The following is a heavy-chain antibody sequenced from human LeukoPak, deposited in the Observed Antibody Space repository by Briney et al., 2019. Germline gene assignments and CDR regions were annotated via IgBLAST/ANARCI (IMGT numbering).Heavy chain of an antibody. CDR2: IKQDGSEK. V-gene: IGHV3-7*01. Sequence: AGGSLRLSCAASGFTFSNYWMSWVRQAPGKGLEWVANIKQDGSEKYYVDSVKGRFTISRDNAKNSLYLQMNSLRAEDTAVYYCAGQSRLGYCSGGSCYSQPFDPWGQGTLVTVSS. CDR3: AGQSRLGYCSGGSCYSQPFDP. D-gene: IGHD2-15*01. J-gene: IGHJ5*02. CDR1: GFTFSNYW.